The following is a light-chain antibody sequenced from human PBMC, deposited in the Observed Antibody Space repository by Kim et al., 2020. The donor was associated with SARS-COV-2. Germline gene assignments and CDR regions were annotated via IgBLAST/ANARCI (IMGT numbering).Light chain of an antibody. CDR2: YDN. J-gene: IGLJ3*02. CDR1: SSDIGRND. Sequence: GQRVSISCSGSSSDIGRNDVNWYQQLPGTARKLLIYYDNQRPSGVPDRFSGSKSGTSASLAISGLQAEDEADYYCVTWDDGLRGRMFGGGTKVTVL. CDR3: VTWDDGLRGRM. V-gene: IGLV1-44*01.